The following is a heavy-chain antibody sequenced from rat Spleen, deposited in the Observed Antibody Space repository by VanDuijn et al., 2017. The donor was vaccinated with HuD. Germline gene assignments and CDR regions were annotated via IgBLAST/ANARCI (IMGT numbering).Heavy chain of an antibody. CDR3: ASLMYTPDYLGVMDA. CDR1: GFTFSDYN. CDR2: INYDDSTI. J-gene: IGHJ4*01. V-gene: IGHV5S10*01. D-gene: IGHD1-6*01. Sequence: EVQLVESGGGLIQPGRSLKLSCSASGFTFSDYNMAWVRQAPKQGLEWVATINYDDSTIYYRDSVKGRFTISRDNAESTLYLQMDSLRSEDTATYYCASLMYTPDYLGVMDAWGQGASVTVSS.